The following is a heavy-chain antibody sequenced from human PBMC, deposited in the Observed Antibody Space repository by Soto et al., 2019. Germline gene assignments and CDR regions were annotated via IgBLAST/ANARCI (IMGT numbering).Heavy chain of an antibody. CDR1: GYTFMNYG. V-gene: IGHV1-46*01. CDR3: ARPPFPGCINAICYPLDF. J-gene: IGHJ4*02. Sequence: GASVKVSCKTSGYTFMNYGVSWLRQAPGQGLEWMGMINPSGGSTSDAQKFQGRLTMTTDTSTNTVYMELSSLRSEDTAVYYCARPPFPGCINAICYPLDFWGQGALVTVSS. D-gene: IGHD2-8*01. CDR2: INPSGGST.